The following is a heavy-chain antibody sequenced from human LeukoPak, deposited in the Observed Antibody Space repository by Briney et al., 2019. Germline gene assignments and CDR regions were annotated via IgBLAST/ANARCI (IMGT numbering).Heavy chain of an antibody. Sequence: ASVKVSCKASGYTFTGYYMHWVRQAPGQGLEWMGWINPNSGGTNYAQKFQGRVTMTRDTSISTAYMELSRLRSDDTAVYYCARDHGAAMVTVDYWGQGTLVTVSS. CDR2: INPNSGGT. J-gene: IGHJ4*02. V-gene: IGHV1-2*02. CDR1: GYTFTGYY. CDR3: ARDHGAAMVTVDY. D-gene: IGHD5-18*01.